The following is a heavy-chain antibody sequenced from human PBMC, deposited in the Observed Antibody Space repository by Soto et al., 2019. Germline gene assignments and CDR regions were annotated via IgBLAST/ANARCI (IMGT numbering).Heavy chain of an antibody. Sequence: EVQLLESGGGLVQPGGSLRLSCAASGFTFSSYAMSWVRQAPGKGLEWVSAISGSGGSTYYADSVEGRFTISRDNSKNTLYLQMNSLRAEDTAVYYCAKDYHGDYDERSRDYWGQGTLVTVSS. CDR1: GFTFSSYA. V-gene: IGHV3-23*01. CDR2: ISGSGGST. CDR3: AKDYHGDYDERSRDY. D-gene: IGHD4-17*01. J-gene: IGHJ4*02.